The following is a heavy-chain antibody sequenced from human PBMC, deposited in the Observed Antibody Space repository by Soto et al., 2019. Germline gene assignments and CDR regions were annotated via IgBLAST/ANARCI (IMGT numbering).Heavy chain of an antibody. D-gene: IGHD2-8*01. CDR3: ARRSMYAGGVYGMDV. CDR1: GYSFTSYW. CDR2: IYPGDSDT. J-gene: IGHJ6*02. V-gene: IGHV5-51*01. Sequence: PGESLNISCKGSGYSFTSYWIGWVREMPGEGVQWRGIIYPGDSDTKYSPSFQGQVTISADKSNSTAYLKWSSLKAADTAMYYCARRSMYAGGVYGMDVWGQGTTVTVSS.